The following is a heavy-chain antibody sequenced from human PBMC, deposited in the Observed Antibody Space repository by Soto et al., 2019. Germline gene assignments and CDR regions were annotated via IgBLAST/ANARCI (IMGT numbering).Heavy chain of an antibody. CDR1: GFDASVNF. J-gene: IGHJ6*02. Sequence: PGGSLRLSCAVSGFDASVNFMTWVRQAPGKGLEWVSSINNAFNAFYADSVTGRFTISRDNSKNTLYLQMNSLRVEDTAMYYCVRENYYYGMDVWGQGTEVTVSS. CDR2: INNAFNA. CDR3: VRENYYYGMDV. V-gene: IGHV3-66*01.